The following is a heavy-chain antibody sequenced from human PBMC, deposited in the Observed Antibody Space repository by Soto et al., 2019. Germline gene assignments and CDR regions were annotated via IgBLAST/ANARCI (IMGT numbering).Heavy chain of an antibody. D-gene: IGHD4-17*01. J-gene: IGHJ6*02. V-gene: IGHV4-30-2*01. Sequence: QLQLQESGSGLVKPSQTLSLTCAVSGGSISSGGYSWSWIRQPPGKGLEWIGYIYHSGTTYYNPSLKSRVTISVDGSKDQFSLKLSSVTAADTAVYYCARAHYGDYGYGMDVWGQGTTVTVSS. CDR1: GGSISSGGYS. CDR3: ARAHYGDYGYGMDV. CDR2: IYHSGTT.